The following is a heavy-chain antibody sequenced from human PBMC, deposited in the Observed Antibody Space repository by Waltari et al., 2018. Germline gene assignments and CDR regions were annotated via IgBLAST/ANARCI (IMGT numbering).Heavy chain of an antibody. CDR1: GFSVPRNY. Sequence: EVQLVESGGGLIQPGGSLRLSCAVSGFSVPRNYLPWLRQAPGKGLEWVAVLYSGGGTYYTDSVKGRFTISRDNSNNTLDLQMTGLRADDTAVYFCARLKQLVYYFDSWGQGTQVTVSS. D-gene: IGHD1-1*01. CDR3: ARLKQLVYYFDS. V-gene: IGHV3-53*01. CDR2: LYSGGGT. J-gene: IGHJ4*02.